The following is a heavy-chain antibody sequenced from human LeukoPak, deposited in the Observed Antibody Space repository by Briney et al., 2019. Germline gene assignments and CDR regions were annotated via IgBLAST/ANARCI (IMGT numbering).Heavy chain of an antibody. CDR3: ARGTPDLLRYFDWLLIYFDY. V-gene: IGHV4-34*01. J-gene: IGHJ4*02. D-gene: IGHD3-9*01. Sequence: SETLSLTCAVYGGSFSGYYWSWIRQPPGKGLXXXXXXNHSGSTNYNPSLKSRVTISVDTSKNQFSLKLSSVTAADTAVYYCARGTPDLLRYFDWLLIYFDYWGQGTLVTVSS. CDR1: GGSFSGYY. CDR2: XNHSGST.